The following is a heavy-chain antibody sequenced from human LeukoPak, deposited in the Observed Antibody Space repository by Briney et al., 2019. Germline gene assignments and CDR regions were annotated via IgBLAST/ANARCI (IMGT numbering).Heavy chain of an antibody. D-gene: IGHD2-15*01. V-gene: IGHV3-64D*06. Sequence: GGSLRLSCSASGFTFSSYAMHWVRQAPGKGLEYVSGISSNGGSTYYADSVKGRFNISRDNSKNTLYLQMSSLRPEDTAVYYCVKDVVVVAVPPHWGRGTLVTVSS. CDR1: GFTFSSYA. CDR2: ISSNGGST. CDR3: VKDVVVVAVPPH. J-gene: IGHJ4*02.